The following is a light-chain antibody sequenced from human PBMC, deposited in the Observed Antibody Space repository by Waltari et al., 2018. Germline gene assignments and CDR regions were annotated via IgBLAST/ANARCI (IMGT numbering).Light chain of an antibody. Sequence: EIALRQSPDNLSLSPGQRATLSCRASQPVSRTFLVWYQLKPGQAPRLLIYGASTRATGIPDRFSGSGSGTDFTLTINRLEPEDSALYYCQEHGHPPYTFGQGTKLEIK. CDR1: QPVSRTF. CDR2: GAS. CDR3: QEHGHPPYT. V-gene: IGKV3-20*01. J-gene: IGKJ2*01.